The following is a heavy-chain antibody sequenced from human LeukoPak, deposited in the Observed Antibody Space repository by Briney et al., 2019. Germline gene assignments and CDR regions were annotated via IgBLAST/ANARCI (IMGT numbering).Heavy chain of an antibody. V-gene: IGHV1-69*05. CDR3: ARGEGFSFGYFNV. CDR1: GYTFTSYG. Sequence: SVKVSCKASGYTFTSYGISWVRQAPGQGLEWMGGLIPNFGRSDYAQNFQGRVTITTDESTGTAYMELSSLRSEDTAVYYCARGEGFSFGYFNVWGQGTLVTVSS. J-gene: IGHJ1*01. CDR2: LIPNFGRS. D-gene: IGHD5-18*01.